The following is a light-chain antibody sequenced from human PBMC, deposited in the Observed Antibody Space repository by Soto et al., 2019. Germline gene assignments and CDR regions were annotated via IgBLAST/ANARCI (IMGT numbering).Light chain of an antibody. J-gene: IGLJ1*01. Sequence: QSALTQPPSASGSPGQSVTISCTGTSSDVGGYNFVSWHQQHPGKAPKLIIYEVNKRPSGVPDRFSGSKSGNTASLTVSGLQAEDEADYYCVSYAGSSSVFGTGTKLPS. V-gene: IGLV2-8*01. CDR3: VSYAGSSSV. CDR1: SSDVGGYNF. CDR2: EVN.